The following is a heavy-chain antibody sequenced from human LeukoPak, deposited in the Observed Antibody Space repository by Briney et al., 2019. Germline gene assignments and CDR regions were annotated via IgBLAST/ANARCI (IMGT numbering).Heavy chain of an antibody. V-gene: IGHV4-39*02. CDR2: LYYSVST. Sequence: SETLSLICTVSGGSITNTHYYWGWIRQPPAKGLEYIGSLYYSVSTCFNPSPNHRVTMSIDTSKKHLSLKLNSVTAADTAVYYCAGLFVGEYYGSGYYFDAWGQGTLVTVTS. J-gene: IGHJ4*02. CDR1: GGSITNTHYY. D-gene: IGHD3-10*01. CDR3: AGLFVGEYYGSGYYFDA.